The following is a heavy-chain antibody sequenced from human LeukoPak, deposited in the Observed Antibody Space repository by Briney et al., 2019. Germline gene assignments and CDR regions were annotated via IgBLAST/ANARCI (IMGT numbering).Heavy chain of an antibody. CDR3: VKPVYDSSGHEYFQY. J-gene: IGHJ1*01. V-gene: IGHV3-23*01. Sequence: GGSLRLSCAASGFTLSSYVMSWVRQAPGKGLEWVSAISGTGDSTNYAGSVMGRFTISSDSSKNMLYLQMNSLRAEDTAVYYCVKPVYDSSGHEYFQYWGQGTLVTVSS. D-gene: IGHD3-22*01. CDR1: GFTLSSYV. CDR2: ISGTGDST.